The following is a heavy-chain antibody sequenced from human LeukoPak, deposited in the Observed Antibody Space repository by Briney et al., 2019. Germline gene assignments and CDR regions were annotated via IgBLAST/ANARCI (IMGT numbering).Heavy chain of an antibody. CDR2: ISSGSSYI. CDR1: GFTLSRYS. J-gene: IGHJ4*02. D-gene: IGHD6-13*01. Sequence: PGGSLRLSCAASGFTLSRYSMNWVRQAPGKGLEWVSSISSGSSYIYYAGSVKGRFTISRDNAKNSLYLQMNSLRAEDTAVYYCARSPFGIAAAGAPPRPTDYWGQGTLVTVSS. CDR3: ARSPFGIAAAGAPPRPTDY. V-gene: IGHV3-21*04.